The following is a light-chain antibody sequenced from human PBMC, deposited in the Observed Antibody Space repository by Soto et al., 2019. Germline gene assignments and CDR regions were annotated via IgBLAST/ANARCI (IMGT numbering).Light chain of an antibody. CDR2: AAS. CDR3: QQTYSQQNYGSPALT. Sequence: DIQMTQSPSSLSASVGDRVTISCRASQTIDNYLNWYQQKPGKAPKLVIFAASNLQSGVPSRFSGGGSGTDFTLTISSLQPEDFATYYRQQTYSQQNYGSPALTFGGGTKVEI. V-gene: IGKV1-39*01. CDR1: QTIDNY. J-gene: IGKJ4*01.